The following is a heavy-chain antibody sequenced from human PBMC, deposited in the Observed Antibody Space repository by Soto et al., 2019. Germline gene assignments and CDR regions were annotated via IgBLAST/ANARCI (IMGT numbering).Heavy chain of an antibody. J-gene: IGHJ4*02. CDR1: GFTFSSYA. CDR3: AKVGQMATLGFFDY. V-gene: IGHV3-23*01. CDR2: ISASGGST. Sequence: EVHLLESGGGLVQPGGSLRLSCAASGFTFSSYAMSWVRQAPGKGLEWVSAISASGGSTYYSDSVKGRFTISRDNSKNTLYLQMNSLRAEDTAVYYCAKVGQMATLGFFDYWGQGTLATVSS. D-gene: IGHD5-12*01.